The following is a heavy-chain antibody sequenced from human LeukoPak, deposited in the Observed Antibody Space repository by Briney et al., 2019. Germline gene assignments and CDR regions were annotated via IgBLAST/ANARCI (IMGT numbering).Heavy chain of an antibody. CDR2: ISWNSGSI. Sequence: GGSLRLSCAASGFTFDDYAMHWVRQAPGKGLEWVSGISWNSGSIGYADSVKGRFTISRDNAKNSLYLQMNSLRAEDTALYYCAKDTGLREGFDYWGQGTLVTVSS. CDR3: AKDTGLREGFDY. D-gene: IGHD1-26*01. J-gene: IGHJ4*02. V-gene: IGHV3-9*01. CDR1: GFTFDDYA.